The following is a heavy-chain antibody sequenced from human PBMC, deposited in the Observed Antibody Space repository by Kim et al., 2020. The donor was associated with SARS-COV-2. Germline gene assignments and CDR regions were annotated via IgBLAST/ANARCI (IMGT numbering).Heavy chain of an antibody. D-gene: IGHD4-17*01. J-gene: IGHJ4*02. Sequence: ADSVKGRFTISRDNSKNTLYLQMNSLRAEDTAVYYCAKGYSGTAVTAFDYWGQGTLVTVSS. CDR3: AKGYSGTAVTAFDY. V-gene: IGHV3-23*03.